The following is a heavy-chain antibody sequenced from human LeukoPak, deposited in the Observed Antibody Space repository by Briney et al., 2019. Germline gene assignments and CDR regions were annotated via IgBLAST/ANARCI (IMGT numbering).Heavy chain of an antibody. J-gene: IGHJ5*02. CDR2: IIPIFGAA. D-gene: IGHD3-10*01. V-gene: IGHV1-69*05. CDR1: GGTFSSYA. CDR3: AREGRWFGESPRPYKWFDP. Sequence: SVKVSCKASGGTFSSYAISWVRQAPGQGLEWMGGIIPIFGAANYAQKFQGRATITTDESTSTAYMELSSLRSEDTAVYYCAREGRWFGESPRPYKWFDPWGREPWSPSPQ.